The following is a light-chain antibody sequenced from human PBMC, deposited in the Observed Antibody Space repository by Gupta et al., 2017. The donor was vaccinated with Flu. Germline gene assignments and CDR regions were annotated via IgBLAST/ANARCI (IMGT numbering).Light chain of an antibody. J-gene: IGKJ2*01. Sequence: VSLGQPASIACRASQSRVDSDGNTYLHWLQQRPGQAPRRLIYKVSDRDAGVPDRFSGSGSGTDFTLKISRVEADDVGVYYCRRGTGWPYAFGQGTKLEI. CDR2: KVS. CDR3: RRGTGWPYA. CDR1: QSRVDSDGNTY. V-gene: IGKV2-30*01.